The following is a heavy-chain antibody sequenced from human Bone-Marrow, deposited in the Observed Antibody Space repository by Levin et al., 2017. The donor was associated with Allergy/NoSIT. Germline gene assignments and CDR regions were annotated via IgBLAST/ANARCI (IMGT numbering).Heavy chain of an antibody. CDR2: IYPGDSDT. J-gene: IGHJ6*02. V-gene: IGHV5-51*01. CDR1: GYIFVSQW. Sequence: KVSCKASGYIFVSQWIAWVRQMPGKGPEWMGIIYPGDSDTRYSPSFQGQVTISVDKSITTAYLQWTSLEASDSGTYFCASGNYYSLDVWGQGTTVTVSS. CDR3: ASGNYYSLDV.